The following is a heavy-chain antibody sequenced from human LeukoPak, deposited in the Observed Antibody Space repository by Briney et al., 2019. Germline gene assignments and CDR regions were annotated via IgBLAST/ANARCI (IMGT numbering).Heavy chain of an antibody. J-gene: IGHJ5*02. V-gene: IGHV3-7*01. D-gene: IGHD6-13*01. Sequence: GGSLRLSCAASGFTFSSYWMTWVRQAPGKGLEWVANIKQDGSEKYYVDSVKGRFTISRDNAKNSLFLQMNSLRAEDTAVYYCAKRSIAAAGTNWFDPWGQGTLVTVSS. CDR2: IKQDGSEK. CDR3: AKRSIAAAGTNWFDP. CDR1: GFTFSSYW.